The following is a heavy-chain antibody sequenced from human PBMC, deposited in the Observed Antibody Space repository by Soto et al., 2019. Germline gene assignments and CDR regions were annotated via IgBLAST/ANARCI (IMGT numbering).Heavy chain of an antibody. CDR2: IHSGGST. CDR3: AREEDIVVVPAAPSPAFDI. J-gene: IGHJ3*02. V-gene: IGHV3-66*01. D-gene: IGHD2-2*01. Sequence: GGSLRLSCAASGFTISNKYMSWVRQAPGKGLEWVSVIHSGGSTYYADSVKGRFIISRDTSKNTLYVQMNSLRAEDTAVYYCAREEDIVVVPAAPSPAFDIWGQGTMVTFPS. CDR1: GFTISNKY.